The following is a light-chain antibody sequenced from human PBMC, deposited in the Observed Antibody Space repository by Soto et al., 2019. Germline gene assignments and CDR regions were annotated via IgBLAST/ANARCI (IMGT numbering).Light chain of an antibody. Sequence: EIMMTQSPATLSVSPGERATLSCRASQSVSSNLAWYQQKPGLAPRLLIYGASTRATGIPARFSGSGAGTEFTLTISSLQSEDFAVYYCQQDKNWPPLTFCGGTKV. CDR1: QSVSSN. CDR3: QQDKNWPPLT. J-gene: IGKJ4*01. CDR2: GAS. V-gene: IGKV3-15*01.